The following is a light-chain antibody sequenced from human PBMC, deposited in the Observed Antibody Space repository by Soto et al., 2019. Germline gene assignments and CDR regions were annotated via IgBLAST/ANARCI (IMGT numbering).Light chain of an antibody. V-gene: IGKV3-20*01. CDR2: GAS. Sequence: EIVLTQSSGTLSLSPGERATLSCRASQSVSSNYLAWYQQKPGQAPRPLIYGASSRATGIPDRFSGSGSGTDFTLTISRLEPEDFAVYDCQHYGSSPYTFGQGTKLEIK. J-gene: IGKJ2*01. CDR1: QSVSSNY. CDR3: QHYGSSPYT.